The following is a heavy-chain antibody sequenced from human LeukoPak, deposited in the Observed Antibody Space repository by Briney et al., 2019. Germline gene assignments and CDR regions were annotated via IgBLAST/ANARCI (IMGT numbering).Heavy chain of an antibody. CDR2: TSSNGGST. Sequence: GGSLRLSCAASGFTFSSYAMHWVRQAPGQGLEYVSATSSNGGSTYYANSVKGRFTISRDNSKNTLYLQMGSLRAEDMAVYYCARTRYFDGGSYYFDYWGQGTLVTVSS. J-gene: IGHJ4*02. D-gene: IGHD3-9*01. CDR3: ARTRYFDGGSYYFDY. CDR1: GFTFSSYA. V-gene: IGHV3-64*01.